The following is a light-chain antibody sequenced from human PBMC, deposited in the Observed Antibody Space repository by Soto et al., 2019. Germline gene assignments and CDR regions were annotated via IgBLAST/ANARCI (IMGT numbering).Light chain of an antibody. CDR3: AAWDDSLIAVV. CDR1: SSNIGSNA. J-gene: IGLJ2*01. V-gene: IGLV1-44*01. CDR2: SDN. Sequence: QSVLTQPPSASGTPGQRVTISCSGGSSNIGSNAVNWYQQLPGTAPKLLIYSDNQRPSGVPDRFSGSKSGTSASLAISGLQSEDEARYYCAAWDDSLIAVVFGGGTKLTVL.